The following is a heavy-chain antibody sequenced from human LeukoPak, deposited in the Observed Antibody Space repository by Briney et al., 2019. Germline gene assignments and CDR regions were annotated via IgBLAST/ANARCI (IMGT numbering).Heavy chain of an antibody. Sequence: ASVTVSCKVSGYTLTELSIHWVRQAPGKGLEWMGSFDPEDDETNYAQKFQGRVTMTEDTSTVTAYMELSSLRSEDTAVYYCATVAAAGNLDYWGQGTLVTVSS. J-gene: IGHJ4*02. CDR1: GYTLTELS. CDR3: ATVAAAGNLDY. CDR2: FDPEDDET. D-gene: IGHD6-13*01. V-gene: IGHV1-24*01.